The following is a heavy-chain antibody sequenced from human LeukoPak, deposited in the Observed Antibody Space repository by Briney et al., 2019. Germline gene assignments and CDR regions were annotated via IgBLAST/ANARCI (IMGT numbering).Heavy chain of an antibody. Sequence: PGGALSLSCAASGFPFNRYWMSWVRQAPGKGLEWVANIKQDESEKYYVDSVKGRFTISRDNAKNSLYLQMNSLRAEDTAVYYCARDQGEEFDYWGQGTLVTVSS. CDR1: GFPFNRYW. J-gene: IGHJ4*02. V-gene: IGHV3-7*01. D-gene: IGHD3-16*01. CDR3: ARDQGEEFDY. CDR2: IKQDESEK.